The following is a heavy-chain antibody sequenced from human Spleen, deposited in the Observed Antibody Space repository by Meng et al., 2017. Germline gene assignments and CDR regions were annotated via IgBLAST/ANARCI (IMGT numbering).Heavy chain of an antibody. Sequence: GESLKISCAASGFTFTNYVMNWVRQAPGKGLEWVSSISSSSSYIFYADSVKGRFTISRDNAQNSLYLQMNSLRAEDTAVYYCAKDGLAWELPQGDYWGQGTLVTVSS. D-gene: IGHD1-26*01. J-gene: IGHJ4*02. CDR3: AKDGLAWELPQGDY. V-gene: IGHV3-21*04. CDR2: ISSSSSYI. CDR1: GFTFTNYV.